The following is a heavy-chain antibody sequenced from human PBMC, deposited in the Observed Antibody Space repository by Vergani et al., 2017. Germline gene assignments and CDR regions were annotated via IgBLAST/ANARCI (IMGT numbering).Heavy chain of an antibody. Sequence: EVQLVESGGGLVQPGGSLRLSCAASGFTFSDHYMDWVRQAPGKGLEWVGRTRNKANSYTTEYAASVKGRFTISRDDSKNSLYLQMNSLKTEDTAVYYCAIVLRYFDWLDYWGQGTLVTVSS. CDR2: TRNKANSYTT. D-gene: IGHD3-9*01. CDR1: GFTFSDHY. J-gene: IGHJ4*02. CDR3: AIVLRYFDWLDY. V-gene: IGHV3-72*01.